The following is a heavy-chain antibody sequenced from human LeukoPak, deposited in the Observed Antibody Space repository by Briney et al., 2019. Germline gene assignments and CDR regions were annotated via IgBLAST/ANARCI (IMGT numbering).Heavy chain of an antibody. V-gene: IGHV1-18*01. Sequence: ASVQVSCKASGYTFNSYAITWVRQAPGQGLERMGWVSAYSGATTYAQEFQHRVTMTKDTSTNTAYMELRSLRSDDTAVYYCARGRTMPFDNWGQGTLVTVSS. D-gene: IGHD2-2*01. J-gene: IGHJ4*02. CDR2: VSAYSGAT. CDR3: ARGRTMPFDN. CDR1: GYTFNSYA.